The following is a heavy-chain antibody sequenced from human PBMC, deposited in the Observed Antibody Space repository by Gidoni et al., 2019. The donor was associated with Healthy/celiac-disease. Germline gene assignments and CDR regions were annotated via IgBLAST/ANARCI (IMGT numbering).Heavy chain of an antibody. D-gene: IGHD3-16*01. CDR2: ISSSSSYI. CDR3: ASELNLRY. Sequence: EVQLVESGGGRVKPGGSLRLSCAAYGLTFSSYSMTWVRQAPGKGLEWVSSISSSSSYIYYADSVKGRFTISRDNAKNSLYLQMNSLRAEDTAVYYCASELNLRYWGQGTLVTVSS. V-gene: IGHV3-21*01. J-gene: IGHJ4*02. CDR1: GLTFSSYS.